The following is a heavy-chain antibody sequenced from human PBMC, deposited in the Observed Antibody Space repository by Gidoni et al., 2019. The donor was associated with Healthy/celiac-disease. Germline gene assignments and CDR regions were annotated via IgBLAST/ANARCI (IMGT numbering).Heavy chain of an antibody. CDR2: INHSGST. CDR1: GGSFSGYY. V-gene: IGHV4-34*01. Sequence: QVQLQQWGAGLLKPSETLSLTCAVYGGSFSGYYWSWIRQPPGKGLEWIGEINHSGSTNYNPSLKSRVTISVDTSKNQFSLKLSSVTAADTAVYYCARTHSGWYRWWFDPWGQGTLVTVSS. D-gene: IGHD6-19*01. J-gene: IGHJ5*02. CDR3: ARTHSGWYRWWFDP.